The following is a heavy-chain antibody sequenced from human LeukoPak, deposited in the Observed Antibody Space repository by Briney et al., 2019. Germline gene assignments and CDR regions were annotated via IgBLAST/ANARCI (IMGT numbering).Heavy chain of an antibody. CDR2: INAGNDNT. D-gene: IGHD2-2*03. CDR3: ARDGYCSSTSCYVRTQRTINNWFDP. V-gene: IGHV1-3*01. CDR1: GYTFTGYY. Sequence: ASVKVSCKASGYTFTGYYMHWVRQAPGQRLEWMGWINAGNDNTKYSQKFQGRVTITRDTSASTAYMELSSLRSEDTAVYYCARDGYCSSTSCYVRTQRTINNWFDPWGQGTLVTVSS. J-gene: IGHJ5*02.